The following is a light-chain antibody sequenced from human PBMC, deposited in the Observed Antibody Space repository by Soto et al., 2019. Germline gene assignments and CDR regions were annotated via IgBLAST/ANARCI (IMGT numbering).Light chain of an antibody. J-gene: IGKJ1*01. CDR1: PDITW. V-gene: IGKV1D-12*01. Sequence: DIQMTQSPPYVSASVGDRVTITCRASPDITWLVWYQQKAGKAPQLLSSLLSGVPSRFSVSGSGTDFTLTISSLQPEDYATYYCQQADSFPWTFGQGIKVEIK. CDR3: QQADSFPWT.